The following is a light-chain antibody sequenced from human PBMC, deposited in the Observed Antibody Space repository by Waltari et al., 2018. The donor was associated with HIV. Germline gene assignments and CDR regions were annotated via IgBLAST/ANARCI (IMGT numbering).Light chain of an antibody. CDR3: HQSYSPPHT. CDR1: QSISRH. V-gene: IGKV1-39*01. CDR2: GAS. J-gene: IGKJ2*01. Sequence: DIQMTQSPSSVSASVGARVSITCRASQSISRHLNWYQQKPGNTPKLLIYGASTLQSGVPSRFSGSGSGTDFTLVISSLQPEDVATYYCHQSYSPPHTFGQGTKLGIK.